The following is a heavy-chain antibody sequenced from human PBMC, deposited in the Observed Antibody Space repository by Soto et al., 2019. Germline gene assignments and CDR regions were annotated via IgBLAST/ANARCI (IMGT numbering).Heavy chain of an antibody. Sequence: SVKVSCKASGGTFSSYAISWVRQAPGQGLEWMGGIIPIFGTANYAQKFQGRVTITADESTSTAYMELSSLRSEDTAVYYCAIFLTPVDTAMVLYSFDYWGQGTLVTVSS. D-gene: IGHD5-18*01. CDR3: AIFLTPVDTAMVLYSFDY. CDR2: IIPIFGTA. CDR1: GGTFSSYA. V-gene: IGHV1-69*13. J-gene: IGHJ4*02.